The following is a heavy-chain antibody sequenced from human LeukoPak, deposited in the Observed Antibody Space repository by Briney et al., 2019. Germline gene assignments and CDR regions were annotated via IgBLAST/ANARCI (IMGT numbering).Heavy chain of an antibody. D-gene: IGHD4-17*01. J-gene: IGHJ5*02. CDR2: ISGSGTTT. CDR3: AKDYGDSDWFDP. CDR1: GFTFNNYP. V-gene: IGHV3-23*01. Sequence: PGGSLRLSCAVSGFTFNNYPMSWVRQAPGKGLEWVSSISGSGTTTHYADSVKGRFTISRDNSKNTLYLEMNSLRAEDTAIYYCAKDYGDSDWFDPWGQGTLVTVSS.